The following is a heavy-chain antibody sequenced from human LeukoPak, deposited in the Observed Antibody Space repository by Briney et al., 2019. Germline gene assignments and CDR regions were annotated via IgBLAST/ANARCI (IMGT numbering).Heavy chain of an antibody. J-gene: IGHJ4*02. CDR3: AREGTLRAHWDPFDY. D-gene: IGHD7-27*01. CDR1: GFIFSGFW. Sequence: GGSLRLSCAASGFIFSGFWMSWVRQAPGKGLEWVATIKTDGSEIYYVESVRGRFTISRDNAKNSVYLQMNSLRGEDTAVYYCAREGTLRAHWDPFDYWGQGTLVTVPS. CDR2: IKTDGSEI. V-gene: IGHV3-7*01.